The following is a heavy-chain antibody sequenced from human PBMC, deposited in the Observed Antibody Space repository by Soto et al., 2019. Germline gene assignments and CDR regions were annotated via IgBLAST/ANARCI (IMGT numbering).Heavy chain of an antibody. J-gene: IGHJ4*02. Sequence: EVQLVESGGGLFQPEGSLRLSCEASGFTFSNYWMHWVRQAPGKGLVWVSRINNDGSDPIYAYSVKGRFTISRDNAKNTVYLQMNSLRAEDTAVYYCARGYPNYSNFAYWGQVSLVTVSS. CDR3: ARGYPNYSNFAY. CDR1: GFTFSNYW. V-gene: IGHV3-74*01. D-gene: IGHD2-21*01. CDR2: INNDGSDP.